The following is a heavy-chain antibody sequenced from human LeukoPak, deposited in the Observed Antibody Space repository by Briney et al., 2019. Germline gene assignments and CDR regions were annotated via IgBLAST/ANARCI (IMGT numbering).Heavy chain of an antibody. V-gene: IGHV3-53*01. CDR1: GFTVSINY. CDR3: ATFYGSGKGGAFDI. CDR2: IYSSGGT. Sequence: GGSLRLSCAASGFTVSINYMSWVRQAPGKGLEWVSVIYSSGGTSYADSVKGRFTISRDNSKNTLSLQMNSLRAEDTAVYYCATFYGSGKGGAFDIWGQGTMVTVSS. J-gene: IGHJ3*02. D-gene: IGHD3-10*01.